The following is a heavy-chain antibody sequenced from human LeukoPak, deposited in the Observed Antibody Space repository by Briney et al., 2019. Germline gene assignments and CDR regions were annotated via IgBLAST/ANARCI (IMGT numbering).Heavy chain of an antibody. CDR1: GGSFSDYL. V-gene: IGHV4-34*01. D-gene: IGHD1/OR15-1a*01. Sequence: SETLSLTCGVSGGSFSDYLWSWIRQPPGKGLEWIGQINHVATTNYNPSLKSRVTMSVDRSKNQFSLRLSSVTAADRAVYYCARGRTGNTNYDYWGQGVLVTVSS. J-gene: IGHJ4*02. CDR3: ARGRTGNTNYDY. CDR2: INHVATT.